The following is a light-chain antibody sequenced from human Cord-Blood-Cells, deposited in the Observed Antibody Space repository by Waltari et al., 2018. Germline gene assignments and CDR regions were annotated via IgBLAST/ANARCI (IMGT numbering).Light chain of an antibody. J-gene: IGLJ2*01. Sequence: QSALTQPASVSGSPGQSITISRTGTSSIVGGYNHVSWHQQHPGKAPKLMIYQVSNRPSGGSNRFSRTQSRNTASLTLSGLQAEDEADYYCSSYTRSSTVVFGGGTKLPVL. CDR1: SSIVGGYNH. V-gene: IGLV2-14*01. CDR3: SSYTRSSTVV. CDR2: QVS.